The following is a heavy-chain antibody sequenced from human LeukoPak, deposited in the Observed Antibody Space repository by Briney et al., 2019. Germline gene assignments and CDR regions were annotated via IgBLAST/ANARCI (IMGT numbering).Heavy chain of an antibody. CDR2: ISPDIGGT. J-gene: IGHJ4*02. V-gene: IGHV1-2*02. CDR1: GYTFTDYY. D-gene: IGHD2-2*01. Sequence: ASVKVSCKASGYTFTDYYIHWVRQAPGQGLEWMGWISPDIGGTNYAQKFQGRVTMTRDTSNSTAHMELSSLRSDDTAVYYCARWPKDIVVVPVSDYWGQGTLVTVSS. CDR3: ARWPKDIVVVPVSDY.